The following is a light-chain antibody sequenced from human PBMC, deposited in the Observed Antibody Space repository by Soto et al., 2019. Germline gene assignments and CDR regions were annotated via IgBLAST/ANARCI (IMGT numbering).Light chain of an antibody. CDR3: QQRDDWVS. Sequence: ETVLTQAPATLSLSPGDTATLSCRASQSVRSYFAWYQQKPCQAPXXLIYGASTRATGIPARFSVIGSGTEFTLTLSSLEPEDFAVDDCQQRDDWVSFGGGTKVDIK. J-gene: IGKJ4*01. CDR1: QSVRSY. CDR2: GAS. V-gene: IGKV3-11*01.